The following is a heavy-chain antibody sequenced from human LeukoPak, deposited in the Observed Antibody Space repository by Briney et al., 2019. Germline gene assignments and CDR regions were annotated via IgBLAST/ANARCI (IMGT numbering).Heavy chain of an antibody. CDR1: GGSIRSSGYY. CDR2: IYYTGST. D-gene: IGHD3-10*01. V-gene: IGHV4-39*07. CDR3: ARGAMVRGVIIRGGRFDP. J-gene: IGHJ5*02. Sequence: SETLSLTCTVSGGSIRSSGYYWGWIRQPPGKGLEWIGCIYYTGSTYYNASLKSRVTISVDTSKNQFSLKLTSMTAADTAVYYCARGAMVRGVIIRGGRFDPWGQGTLVTVSS.